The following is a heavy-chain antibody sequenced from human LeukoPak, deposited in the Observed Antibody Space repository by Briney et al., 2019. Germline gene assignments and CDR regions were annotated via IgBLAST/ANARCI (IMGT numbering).Heavy chain of an antibody. V-gene: IGHV4-59*12. CDR3: ARGIATAPRWYFDP. D-gene: IGHD6-13*01. J-gene: IGHJ2*01. CDR2: IYYSGST. CDR1: GGSISSYY. Sequence: PSETLSLTCTVCGGSISSYYWSWIRQPPGKGLEWIGYIYYSGSTNYNPSLKSRVTISLDTSKNQFSLKLSSVTAADTAVYYCARGIATAPRWYFDPWGRGTLVTVSS.